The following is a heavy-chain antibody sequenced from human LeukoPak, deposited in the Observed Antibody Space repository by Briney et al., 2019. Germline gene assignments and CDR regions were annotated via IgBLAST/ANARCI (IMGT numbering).Heavy chain of an antibody. Sequence: GGSPRLSCTASGFPFSSYTIHWVRQAPGKGLECVAAIISHGGRTFYADSVTGRFTVSRDNSKSTLYLQMVSLRLEDTGVYYCARVKMGATVSDFYYYYMDLWGKGTTVTVSS. J-gene: IGHJ6*03. CDR2: IISHGGRT. D-gene: IGHD1-26*01. CDR1: GFPFSSYT. V-gene: IGHV3-64*02. CDR3: ARVKMGATVSDFYYYYMDL.